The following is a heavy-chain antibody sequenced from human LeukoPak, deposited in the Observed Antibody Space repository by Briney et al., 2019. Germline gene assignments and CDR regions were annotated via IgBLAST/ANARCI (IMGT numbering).Heavy chain of an antibody. CDR2: IKGKTDGGTT. Sequence: GGSLRLSCAASGFTFSNAWMSWVRQAPGKGLEWVGRIKGKTDGGTTDYAAPVKGRFTISRDDSKNTLYLQMNSLKTEDTAVYYCTTHDILTGYYTGGFDYWGQGTLVTVSS. J-gene: IGHJ4*02. CDR1: GFTFSNAW. D-gene: IGHD3-9*01. CDR3: TTHDILTGYYTGGFDY. V-gene: IGHV3-15*01.